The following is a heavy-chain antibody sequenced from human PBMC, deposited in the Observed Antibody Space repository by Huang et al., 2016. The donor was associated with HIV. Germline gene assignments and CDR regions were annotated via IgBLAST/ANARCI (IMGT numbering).Heavy chain of an antibody. CDR3: TRDGVAPDEEFDY. V-gene: IGHV1-2*02. Sequence: QVQLVQSGAEVKKPGASVKVSCKPSGYAFADDFVHWVRQAPGQGLGGMSWVNPNNGATNYDQKFLGRLTVTGDTSMRTAYMELSGLTSDDTAKYYCTRDGVAPDEEFDYWGQGTVIIVSS. CDR2: VNPNNGAT. J-gene: IGHJ4*02. CDR1: GYAFADDF. D-gene: IGHD5-12*01.